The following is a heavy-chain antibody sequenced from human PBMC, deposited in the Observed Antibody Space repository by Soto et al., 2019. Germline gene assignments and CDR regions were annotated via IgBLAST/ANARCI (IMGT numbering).Heavy chain of an antibody. V-gene: IGHV1-69*13. D-gene: IGHD6-13*01. Sequence: ASVKVSCKASGGTFSSYAISWVRQAPGQGLEWMGGIIPIFGTANYAQKFLGRVTITADESTSTAYMELSSLRSEDTAVYYCATDRIAALPPMTREDAFDIWGQGTMVTVSS. CDR2: IIPIFGTA. CDR3: ATDRIAALPPMTREDAFDI. CDR1: GGTFSSYA. J-gene: IGHJ3*02.